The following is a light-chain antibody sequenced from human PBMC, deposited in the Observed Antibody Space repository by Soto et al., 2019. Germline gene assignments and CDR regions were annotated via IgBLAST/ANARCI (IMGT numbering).Light chain of an antibody. Sequence: EIVLTQSPATLSLSPGERATLSCRASQGVSSYLAWYQQKPGQAPRLLIYDASNRATGIPARFSGSGPGTDFTLTISSLEPEDFAVYYCLQRSDWRTFGRGTKVEIK. J-gene: IGKJ1*01. V-gene: IGKV3D-11*01. CDR3: LQRSDWRT. CDR1: QGVSSY. CDR2: DAS.